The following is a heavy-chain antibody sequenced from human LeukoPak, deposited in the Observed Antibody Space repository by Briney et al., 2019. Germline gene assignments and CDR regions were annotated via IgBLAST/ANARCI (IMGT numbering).Heavy chain of an antibody. CDR2: MNPNSGNT. D-gene: IGHD3-10*01. CDR3: ARYYGSGSYDY. V-gene: IGHV1-8*01. J-gene: IGHJ4*02. CDR1: GYTFTSYD. Sequence: ASVKVSCKASGYTFTSYDINWVRQATGQGLEWMGWMNPNSGNTGYAQKFQGRVTITADESTSAAYMELSSLRSEDTAVYYCARYYGSGSYDYWGQGTLVTVSS.